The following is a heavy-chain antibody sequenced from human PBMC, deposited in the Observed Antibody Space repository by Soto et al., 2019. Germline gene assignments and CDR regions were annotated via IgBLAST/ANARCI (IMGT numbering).Heavy chain of an antibody. J-gene: IGHJ6*02. CDR1: GDSVSSNSAA. D-gene: IGHD6-19*01. V-gene: IGHV6-1*01. CDR2: TYYRSKWYN. CDR3: ARDSSGWYLNYYYYGMDV. Sequence: SQTLSLTCAISGDSVSSNSAAWNWIRQSPSRGLEWLGRTYYRSKWYNDYAVSVKSRITINPDTSKNQFSLQLNSVTPEDTAVYYCARDSSGWYLNYYYYGMDVWGQGTTVTVSS.